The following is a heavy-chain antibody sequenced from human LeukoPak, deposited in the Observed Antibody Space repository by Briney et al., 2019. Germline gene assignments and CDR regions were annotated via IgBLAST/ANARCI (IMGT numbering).Heavy chain of an antibody. V-gene: IGHV3-15*01. J-gene: IGHJ3*02. CDR3: TTNDAFDI. Sequence: PGGSLRLSCAASGFTFSNAWMNWVRQALGKGLEWVGRIKNKIASGTTDYAAPVKGRFTISRDDSKNTLFLQMNSLKTEDTAMYYCTTNDAFDIWGQGTMVTVSS. CDR2: IKNKIASGTT. CDR1: GFTFSNAW.